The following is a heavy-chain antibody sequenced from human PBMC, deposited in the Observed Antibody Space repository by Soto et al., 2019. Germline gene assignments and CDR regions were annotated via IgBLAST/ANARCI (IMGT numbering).Heavy chain of an antibody. V-gene: IGHV5-10-1*01. CDR2: IDPSDSYT. D-gene: IGHD6-13*01. CDR3: AIRHPGSSSWYWFDP. J-gene: IGHJ5*02. CDR1: GYSFTSYW. Sequence: PGESLKISCKGSGYSFTSYWISWVRQMPGKGLEWMGRIDPSDSYTNYSPSFQGHVTISADKSISTAYLQWSSLKASDTAMYYCAIRHPGSSSWYWFDPWGQGTLVTVSS.